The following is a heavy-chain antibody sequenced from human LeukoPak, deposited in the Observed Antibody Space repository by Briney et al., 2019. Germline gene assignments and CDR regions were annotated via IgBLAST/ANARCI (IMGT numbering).Heavy chain of an antibody. CDR3: ARDRGINWFDP. J-gene: IGHJ5*02. V-gene: IGHV3-74*01. CDR1: GYTFTNYW. Sequence: PGGSLRLSCAASGYTFTNYWMHWVRQAPGEGLVWVSRINTDGTNTIYADSVRGRFTVSRDNAKNTLYLQMDSLRAEDTAVYYCARDRGINWFDPWGQGTLVVVSS. CDR2: INTDGTNT. D-gene: IGHD3-16*01.